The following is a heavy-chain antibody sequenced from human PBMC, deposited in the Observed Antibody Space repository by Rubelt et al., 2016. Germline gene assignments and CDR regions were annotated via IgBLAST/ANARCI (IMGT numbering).Heavy chain of an antibody. CDR3: AKSGTSDFDY. V-gene: IGHV3-23*01. Sequence: VRQAPGKGLEWVSGITDSGGRTYYAGSVKGRFTISRDNSKNTLYLQMNSLRAEDMAVYYCAKSGTSDFDYWGQGTLVTVSS. J-gene: IGHJ4*02. D-gene: IGHD2-8*02. CDR2: ITDSGGRT.